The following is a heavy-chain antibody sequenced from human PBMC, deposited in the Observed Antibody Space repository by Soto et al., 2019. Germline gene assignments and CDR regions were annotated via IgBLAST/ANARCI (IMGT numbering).Heavy chain of an antibody. CDR3: TRPNYYGSGSTGAFDI. CDR1: GYTFTSYY. Sequence: ASVKVSCKASGYTFTSYYMHWVRQAPGQGLEWMGIINPSGGSTNYAQKFQGRVTMTRDTSTSTVYMELSSLRSQDTAVYYCTRPNYYGSGSTGAFDIWGQGTMV. D-gene: IGHD3-10*01. CDR2: INPSGGST. V-gene: IGHV1-46*03. J-gene: IGHJ3*02.